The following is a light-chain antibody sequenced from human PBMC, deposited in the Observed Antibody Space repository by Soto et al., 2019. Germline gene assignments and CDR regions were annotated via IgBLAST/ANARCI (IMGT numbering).Light chain of an antibody. CDR1: QSVSSD. V-gene: IGKV3-15*01. J-gene: IGKJ2*01. CDR2: GAS. CDR3: HQYNNWPPYT. Sequence: EIVMTQSPATLSVSPGERVTLSCRASQSVSSDLAWYQQKPGQAPRLLIYGASTRATGTPARFSGSGSGTDFTLAISSLQSEDFAIYYCHQYNNWPPYTFGQGTKVDIK.